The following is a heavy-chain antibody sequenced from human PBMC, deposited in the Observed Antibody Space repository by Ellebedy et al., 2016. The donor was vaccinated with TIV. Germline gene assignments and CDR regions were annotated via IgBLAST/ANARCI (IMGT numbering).Heavy chain of an antibody. D-gene: IGHD6-13*01. CDR3: IITAAADLYGVDY. CDR2: INPNSGGT. J-gene: IGHJ4*02. CDR1: GGTFGTSA. Sequence: ASVKVSCXASGGTFGTSAINWVRQAPGQGLEWMGWINPNSGGTNYAQKFQGRVTMTRDTSISTAYMELSRLRSDDTAVYYCIITAAADLYGVDYWGQGTLVTVSS. V-gene: IGHV1-2*02.